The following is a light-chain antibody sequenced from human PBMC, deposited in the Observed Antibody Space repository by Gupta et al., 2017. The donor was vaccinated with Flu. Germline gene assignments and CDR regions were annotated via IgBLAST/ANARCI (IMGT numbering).Light chain of an antibody. CDR2: KIS. V-gene: IGKV2-24*01. CDR1: QSLVYSDGNTY. CDR3: MQATQFPIT. Sequence: DIVMTQTPLSSPVTLGQPASISCRSSQSLVYSDGNTYLSWLQQRPGQPPRLLLHKISNRFSGVPDRFSGSGAGTDFTLKISRVEAEDVGVYYCMQATQFPITFGQGTRLEIK. J-gene: IGKJ5*01.